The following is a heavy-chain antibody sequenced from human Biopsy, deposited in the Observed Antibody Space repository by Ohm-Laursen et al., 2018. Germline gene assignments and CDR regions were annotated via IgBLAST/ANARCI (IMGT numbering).Heavy chain of an antibody. CDR1: GGSFTGHY. CDR2: ISHTGYT. V-gene: IGHV4-59*11. Sequence: TLSLTCTVSGGSFTGHYWTWIRQPPGKGLEWIGHISHTGYTSYKSSLKSRVTISLDTSRKHFSLRLTSLAAADTAVYYCVRGSNEYGGPYFPHWGQGTLVTVSS. J-gene: IGHJ1*01. CDR3: VRGSNEYGGPYFPH. D-gene: IGHD4-23*01.